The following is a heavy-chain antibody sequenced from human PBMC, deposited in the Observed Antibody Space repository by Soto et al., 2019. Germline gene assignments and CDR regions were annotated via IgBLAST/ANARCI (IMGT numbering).Heavy chain of an antibody. Sequence: GGSLRLSCAASGFTFDDYTMNWVRQAPGKGLEWVSLISWDGGSTYYADSVKARFTISRDNRKNSLYLQMNSRRTDDTALYYCAKDFGGGKGYYFDYWGQGTLVTVSS. CDR2: ISWDGGST. J-gene: IGHJ4*02. V-gene: IGHV3-43*01. CDR3: AKDFGGGKGYYFDY. D-gene: IGHD2-15*01. CDR1: GFTFDDYT.